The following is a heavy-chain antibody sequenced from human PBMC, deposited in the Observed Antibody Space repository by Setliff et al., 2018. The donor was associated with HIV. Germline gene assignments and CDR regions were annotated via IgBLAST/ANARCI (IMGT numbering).Heavy chain of an antibody. V-gene: IGHV1-2*02. CDR3: ARDYSSYWYYLDS. CDR1: GYTFTGYY. Sequence: GASVKVSCKASGYTFTGYYMHWVRQAPGQGLEWMGWINPNSGGTNYAQKFQGRVTMTRNTSIGTAYMELSSLTSEDTAVYYCARDYSSYWYYLDSWGQGSLVTVSS. CDR2: INPNSGGT. D-gene: IGHD6-13*01. J-gene: IGHJ4*02.